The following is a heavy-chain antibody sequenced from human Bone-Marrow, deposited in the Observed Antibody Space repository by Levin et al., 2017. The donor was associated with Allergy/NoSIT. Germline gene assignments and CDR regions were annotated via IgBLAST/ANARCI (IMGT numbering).Heavy chain of an antibody. CDR3: ARDPGIFVY. CDR1: GFAFSDYF. J-gene: IGHJ4*02. V-gene: IGHV3-11*01. Sequence: KSGGSLRLSCATSGFAFSDYFMTWIRQAPGKGLEWVAYISNRANTGAVTVCYAESVRGRFTISRDDAKNTLHLQMNSLRHEDTAVYYCARDPGIFVYWGQGTPVTVSS. CDR2: ISNRANTGAVTV. D-gene: IGHD2/OR15-2a*01.